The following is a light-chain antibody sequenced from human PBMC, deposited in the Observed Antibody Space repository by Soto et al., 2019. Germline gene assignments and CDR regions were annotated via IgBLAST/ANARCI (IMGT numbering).Light chain of an antibody. CDR1: QIVTSNY. J-gene: IGKJ1*01. Sequence: EIVLTQSPGTLSSSPGERATLSCRASQIVTSNYLAWYQQKPGQAPRLLIFGASIRATGLPDRFSGGGSGTDFTLTISRLEPEDFAVYYCQQYGISPGTFGQGTKVDIK. CDR3: QQYGISPGT. CDR2: GAS. V-gene: IGKV3-20*01.